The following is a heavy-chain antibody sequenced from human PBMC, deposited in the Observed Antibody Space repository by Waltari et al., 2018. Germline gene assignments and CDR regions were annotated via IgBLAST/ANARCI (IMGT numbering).Heavy chain of an antibody. J-gene: IGHJ6*02. V-gene: IGHV3-74*01. CDR2: INNDGSST. CDR3: ASIEGGRYYGMDV. Sequence: GGSLRLSCAASGFSFSSYWMHWVRQAPGKGLVWVSRINNDGSSTSYADSVKCRFTISSDNAKNTLYLEMNSLRAEYTAVYYCASIEGGRYYGMDVWGQGTTVTVSS. CDR1: GFSFSSYW. D-gene: IGHD3-16*01.